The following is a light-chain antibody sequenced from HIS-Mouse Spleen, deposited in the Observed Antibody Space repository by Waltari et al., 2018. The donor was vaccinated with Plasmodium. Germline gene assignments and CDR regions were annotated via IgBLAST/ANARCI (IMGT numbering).Light chain of an antibody. CDR1: QSVSSY. J-gene: IGKJ4*01. CDR3: QQRSNWPRVLT. Sequence: EIVLTQSPATLSLSPGERAPLSCRASQSVSSYLAWYQQKPGQAPRPLIYDASNRAPGIPARFSGSGSGTDVTLTISSLEPEDFAVYYCQQRSNWPRVLTFGGGTKVEIK. V-gene: IGKV3-11*01. CDR2: DAS.